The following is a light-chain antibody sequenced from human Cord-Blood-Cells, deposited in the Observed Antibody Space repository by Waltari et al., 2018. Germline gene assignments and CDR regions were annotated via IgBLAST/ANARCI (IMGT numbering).Light chain of an antibody. CDR1: QSVSSY. Sequence: EIVLTQSPATLSSSPGERATLSCRDSQSVSSYLAWYQQKPGQAPRLLIYDASNMATGISARFSVSGSGTDFTLTISSLEPEDFAVYYCQQRSNWITFGQGTRLEIK. J-gene: IGKJ5*01. CDR3: QQRSNWIT. CDR2: DAS. V-gene: IGKV3-11*01.